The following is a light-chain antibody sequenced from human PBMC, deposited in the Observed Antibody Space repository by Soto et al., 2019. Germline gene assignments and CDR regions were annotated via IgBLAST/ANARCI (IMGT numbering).Light chain of an antibody. Sequence: DIQMTQSPSSLSASLGDRVTITCRASQGIGVYLAWFQQKPGNAPKLLIYAASTLQSGVPSRFSGSGSGTDVPLTVSSLQPEDVATYYCQKYNSAPLTFGGGTRVEIK. J-gene: IGKJ4*01. V-gene: IGKV1-27*01. CDR2: AAS. CDR1: QGIGVY. CDR3: QKYNSAPLT.